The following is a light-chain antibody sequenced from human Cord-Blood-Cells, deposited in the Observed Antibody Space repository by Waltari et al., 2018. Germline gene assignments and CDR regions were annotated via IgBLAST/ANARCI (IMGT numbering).Light chain of an antibody. CDR3: QQSYSTPYS. CDR1: QSISSY. J-gene: IGKJ2*03. CDR2: AAS. Sequence: DIQMTQSPSSLSASVRDRVTITCRASQSISSYLNWYQQKPGKDPKLLIYAASSLQSGVPSMFSGSGSGTDFTLTISSLQPEDFATYYCQQSYSTPYSFGQGTKLEIK. V-gene: IGKV1-39*01.